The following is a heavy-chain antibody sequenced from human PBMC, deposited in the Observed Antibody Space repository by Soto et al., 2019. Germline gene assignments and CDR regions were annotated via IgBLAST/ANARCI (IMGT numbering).Heavy chain of an antibody. J-gene: IGHJ3*02. CDR3: AKSNDEWLPLFAFFDI. D-gene: IGHD5-12*01. CDR1: GCTVSVNC. V-gene: IGHV3-53*01. Sequence: GSQTLSGAGSGCTVSVNCMSCVRQAPGKGLEWVSVIYSGGSTYYADSVKGRFTISRDNSKNTLYLQMNSLRAEDTAVYYCAKSNDEWLPLFAFFDILGQGTMVTVSS. CDR2: IYSGGST.